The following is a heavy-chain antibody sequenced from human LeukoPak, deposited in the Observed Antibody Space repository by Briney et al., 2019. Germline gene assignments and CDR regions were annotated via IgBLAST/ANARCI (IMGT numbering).Heavy chain of an antibody. CDR1: GGSISSYY. V-gene: IGHV4-59*01. D-gene: IGHD6-13*01. Sequence: SETLSLTCTVSGGSISSYYWSWIRQPPGKGLEWIGYIYYSGSTNYNPSLKSRVTISVDTSKNQFSLRLTSVTAADTAVYYCARQEQQLIYNWFDPWGQGTLVTVSS. CDR2: IYYSGST. J-gene: IGHJ5*02. CDR3: ARQEQQLIYNWFDP.